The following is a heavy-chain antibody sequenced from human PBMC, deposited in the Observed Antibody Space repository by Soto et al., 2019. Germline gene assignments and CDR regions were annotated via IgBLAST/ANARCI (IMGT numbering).Heavy chain of an antibody. J-gene: IGHJ4*02. CDR3: ARHQRGMIVPSRPYDY. Sequence: QLQLQESGPGLVKPSETLSLTCTVSGGSISSSSYYWGWIRQPPGKGLEWIGSIYYSGSTYYNPSLKSRVTISVDTSKNQFSLKLSSVTAADTAVYYCARHQRGMIVPSRPYDYWGQGTLVTVSS. D-gene: IGHD3-22*01. V-gene: IGHV4-39*01. CDR1: GGSISSSSYY. CDR2: IYYSGST.